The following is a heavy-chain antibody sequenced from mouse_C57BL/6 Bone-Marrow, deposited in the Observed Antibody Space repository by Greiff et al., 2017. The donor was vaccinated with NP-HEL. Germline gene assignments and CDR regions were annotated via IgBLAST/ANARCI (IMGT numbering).Heavy chain of an antibody. J-gene: IGHJ3*01. CDR2: IDPNSGGT. CDR3: ARGFYYGSTPWFAY. V-gene: IGHV1-72*01. D-gene: IGHD1-1*01. CDR1: GYTFTSYW. Sequence: QVQLKQPGAELVKPGASVKLSCKASGYTFTSYWMHWVKQRPGRGLEWIGRIDPNSGGTKYNEKFKSKATLTVDKPSSTAYMQLSSLTSEDSAVDYGARGFYYGSTPWFAYWGQGTLVTVSA.